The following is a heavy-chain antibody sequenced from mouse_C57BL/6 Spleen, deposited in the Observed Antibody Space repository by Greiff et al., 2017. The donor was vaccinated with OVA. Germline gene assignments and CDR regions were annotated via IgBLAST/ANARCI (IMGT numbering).Heavy chain of an antibody. CDR1: GFSLTSYA. CDR3: ARKRLTTDAMDY. V-gene: IGHV2-9-1*01. D-gene: IGHD1-1*01. CDR2: IWTGGGE. J-gene: IGHJ4*01. Sequence: VQRVESGPGLVAPSQSLSITCTVSGFSLTSYAISWVRQPPGKGLEWLGVIWTGGGENYNSALKSSLSISKGNSKRQVFLKMNSLQTDDTSRYYCARKRLTTDAMDYWGQGTSVTVSS.